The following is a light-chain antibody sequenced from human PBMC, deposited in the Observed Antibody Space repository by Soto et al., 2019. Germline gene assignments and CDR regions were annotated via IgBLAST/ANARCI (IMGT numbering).Light chain of an antibody. J-gene: IGKJ1*01. CDR3: QHYNNWPPWT. V-gene: IGKV3-15*01. CDR1: QSVSSN. CDR2: GAS. Sequence: EIVMTQSPATLSVSPGERATLSCRASQSVSSNLAWYQQKLGQAPRLLIYGASTRATGIPARFSGSGSGTEFTLTISSLQSDDFAFYYCQHYNNWPPWTFGQGTKVEIK.